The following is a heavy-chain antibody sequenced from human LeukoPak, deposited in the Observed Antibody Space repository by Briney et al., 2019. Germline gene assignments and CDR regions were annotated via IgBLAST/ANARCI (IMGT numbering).Heavy chain of an antibody. D-gene: IGHD3-10*01. CDR2: INWHGGST. V-gene: IGHV3-20*04. J-gene: IGHJ4*02. Sequence: GGSLRLSCAASGFTFDDHGMNWVRQAPGKGLEWVSGINWHGGSTNYADSVQGRFIISRDSANNSLFLQLNSLRVEDTAFYYCARAPITMVRGVRAAGAPNYWGQGTLVTVSS. CDR1: GFTFDDHG. CDR3: ARAPITMVRGVRAAGAPNY.